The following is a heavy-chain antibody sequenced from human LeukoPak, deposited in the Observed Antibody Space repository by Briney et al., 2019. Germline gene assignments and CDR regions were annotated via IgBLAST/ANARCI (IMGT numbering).Heavy chain of an antibody. CDR2: ISSSGSTI. D-gene: IGHD6-6*01. V-gene: IGHV3-11*04. CDR1: GGSISSGDYY. CDR3: ARDFWGLTEYSSSSWFDP. J-gene: IGHJ5*02. Sequence: PSQTLSLTCTVPGGSISSGDYYWSWIRQPPGKGLEWVSYISSSGSTIYYADSVKGRFTISRDNAKNSLYLQMNSLRAEDTAVYYCARDFWGLTEYSSSSWFDPWGQGTLVTVSS.